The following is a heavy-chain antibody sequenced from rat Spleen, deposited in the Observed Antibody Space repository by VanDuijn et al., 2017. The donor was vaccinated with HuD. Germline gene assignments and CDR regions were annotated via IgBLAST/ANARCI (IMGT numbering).Heavy chain of an antibody. V-gene: IGHV2-15*01. CDR2: IWGGGST. J-gene: IGHJ2*01. D-gene: IGHD1-12*02. Sequence: QVQLKESGPGLVQPSETLSLTCTVSGFSLTSYSVSWVRQPPGKGLEWMGVIWGGGSTDYTSALKSRLSISRDTSKSQIFLEMNSLQTEDTAIYFCARFGYYDGTYYLYFDYWGQGVMVTVSS. CDR3: ARFGYYDGTYYLYFDY. CDR1: GFSLTSYS.